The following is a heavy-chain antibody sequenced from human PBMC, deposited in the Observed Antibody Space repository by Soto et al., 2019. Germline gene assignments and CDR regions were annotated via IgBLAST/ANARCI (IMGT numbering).Heavy chain of an antibody. CDR2: INAYNGNT. CDR3: ARLYGSGRYHNYYYYYGMDG. Sequence: GGSVEVSCNASGYTLTSSGISWVRQAPGQRLEWIGWINAYNGNTKYSKKLQGRIPLTTETYTSTAFMELRSLSSDDTAVYYCARLYGSGRYHNYYYYYGMDGWGQGNTVTVYS. V-gene: IGHV1-18*01. CDR1: GYTLTSSG. D-gene: IGHD3-10*01. J-gene: IGHJ6*02.